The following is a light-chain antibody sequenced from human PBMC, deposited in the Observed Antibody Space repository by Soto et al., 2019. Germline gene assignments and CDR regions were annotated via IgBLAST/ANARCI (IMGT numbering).Light chain of an antibody. J-gene: IGKJ3*01. V-gene: IGKV3-20*01. CDR2: GTS. CDR1: QSVSISY. CDR3: QQYDDSFT. Sequence: EIVLTQSPGTLSLSPGERATLSCRASQSVSISYIAWYEQKPGQAPRLLIYGTSRRAAGIPDRFSGSGSGTDFTLTISRLETEDFAMYYCQQYDDSFTFGPGTKVDIK.